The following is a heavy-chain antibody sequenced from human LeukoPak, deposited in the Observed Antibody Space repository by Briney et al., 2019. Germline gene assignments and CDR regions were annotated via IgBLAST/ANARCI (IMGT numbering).Heavy chain of an antibody. CDR2: IWYDGSNK. V-gene: IGHV3-33*01. CDR1: GFTFSSYG. CDR3: ARDQYYYDSSGPTGDAFDI. Sequence: GGSLRLSCAASGFTFSSYGMHWVRQAPGKGLEWVAVIWYDGSNKYYADSVKGRFTISRDNSKNTLYLQMNSLRAEDTAVYYCARDQYYYDSSGPTGDAFDIWGQGTMVTVSS. J-gene: IGHJ3*02. D-gene: IGHD3-22*01.